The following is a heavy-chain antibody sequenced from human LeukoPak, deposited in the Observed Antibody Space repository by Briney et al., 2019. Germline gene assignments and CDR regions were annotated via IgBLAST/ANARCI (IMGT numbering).Heavy chain of an antibody. J-gene: IGHJ5*02. Sequence: HPGGSLRLSCVASGFTFSSYAMTWVRQAPGKGLEWVSSISGGSDSTYYADSVKGRCTISRDNSKSMLYLQMNSLRAEDTAIYYCATKRGEGTQLNYMWFDPWGQGTLVTVSS. CDR1: GFTFSSYA. D-gene: IGHD3-16*01. CDR3: ATKRGEGTQLNYMWFDP. V-gene: IGHV3-23*01. CDR2: ISGGSDST.